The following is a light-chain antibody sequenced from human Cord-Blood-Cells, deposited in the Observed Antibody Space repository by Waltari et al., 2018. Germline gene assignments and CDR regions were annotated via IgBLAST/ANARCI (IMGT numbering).Light chain of an antibody. V-gene: IGLV2-11*01. CDR1: SSDVVGYNY. CDR3: CSYAGSYTYV. Sequence: QSALTQPRPVSGSPGQSVTISCTGTSSDVVGYNYVSWYQQHPGKAPKLMIYDVSKRPSGVPDGSSXSKSXXXXXLTISGLQAEDEADYYCCSYAGSYTYVFGTGTKVTVL. J-gene: IGLJ1*01. CDR2: DVS.